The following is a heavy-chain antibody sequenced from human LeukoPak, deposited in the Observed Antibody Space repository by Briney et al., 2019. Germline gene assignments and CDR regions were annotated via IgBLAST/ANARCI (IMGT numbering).Heavy chain of an antibody. CDR1: GYTFTGYY. V-gene: IGHV1-2*02. D-gene: IGHD3-10*01. CDR3: ARGAVRGVNDAFDI. Sequence: ASVKVSCKASGYTFTGYYMHWVRQAPGQGLEWMGWINPNSGGTNYAQKFQGRVTMTRDTSISTAYMELSRLRSDDTAVYYCARGAVRGVNDAFDIWGQGTMVTVSS. J-gene: IGHJ3*02. CDR2: INPNSGGT.